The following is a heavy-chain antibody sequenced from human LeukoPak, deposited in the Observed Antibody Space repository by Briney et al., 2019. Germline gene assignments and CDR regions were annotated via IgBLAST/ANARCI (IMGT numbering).Heavy chain of an antibody. CDR1: GFTFSSYD. D-gene: IGHD2-2*01. V-gene: IGHV3-13*01. Sequence: PGGSLRLSCAASGFTFSSYDMHWVRQATGKGLEWVSAISTAGDTFSPGSEKGRFTSSRENGKNPLYLQMSSRRAGDTAVYYCARGPGGYVVVPAWGKTDYYYMDGWGKGSTVTVSS. J-gene: IGHJ6*03. CDR3: ARGPGGYVVVPAWGKTDYYYMDG. CDR2: ISTAGDT.